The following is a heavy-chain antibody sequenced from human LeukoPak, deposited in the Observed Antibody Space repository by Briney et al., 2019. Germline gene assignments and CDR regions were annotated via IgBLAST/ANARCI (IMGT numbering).Heavy chain of an antibody. D-gene: IGHD3-10*01. J-gene: IGHJ4*02. V-gene: IGHV4-61*02. CDR1: GGSISSGSYY. Sequence: SETLSLTCTVSGGSISSGSYYWSWIRQPAGKGLEWIGRIYTSGSTNYNPSLKSRVTISVDTSKNQFSLKLSSVTAADTAVYYCAREQSDDYHGSGFFDYWGQGTLVTVSS. CDR2: IYTSGST. CDR3: AREQSDDYHGSGFFDY.